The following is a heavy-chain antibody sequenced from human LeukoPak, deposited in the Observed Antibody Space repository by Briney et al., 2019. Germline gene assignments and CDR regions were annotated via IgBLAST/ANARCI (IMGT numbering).Heavy chain of an antibody. CDR3: ARLGVYCSSTSCYAAYYGMDV. CDR1: GYTFTHYA. V-gene: IGHV7-4-1*02. D-gene: IGHD2-2*01. CDR2: INTNTGNP. J-gene: IGHJ6*02. Sequence: ASVKVSCKASGYTFTHYAMNWVRQAPGQGLEWMGWINTNTGNPTYAQGFTGRFVFSLDTSVSTAYLQISSLKAEDTAVYYCARLGVYCSSTSCYAAYYGMDVWGQGTTVTVSS.